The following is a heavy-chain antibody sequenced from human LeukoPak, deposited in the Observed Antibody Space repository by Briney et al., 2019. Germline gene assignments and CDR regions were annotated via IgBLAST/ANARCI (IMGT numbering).Heavy chain of an antibody. V-gene: IGHV1-69*04. CDR3: ARDRASGSYQVSFCYDLDV. CDR2: IIPILGIA. J-gene: IGHJ6*02. Sequence: PTASVKVSCKASGGTFSSYAISWVRQAPGQGLEWMGRIIPILGIANYAQNFQGRVTMTTDTSTSTVYMELSSLRSEDTAVYYCARDRASGSYQVSFCYDLDVWGLGTTVTVSS. CDR1: GGTFSSYA. D-gene: IGHD3-10*01.